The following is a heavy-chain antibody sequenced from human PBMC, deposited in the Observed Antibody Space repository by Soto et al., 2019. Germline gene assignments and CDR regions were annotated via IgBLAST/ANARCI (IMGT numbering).Heavy chain of an antibody. V-gene: IGHV4-39*01. CDR2: IYFSGRA. J-gene: IGHJ4*02. Sequence: QLQLQESGPGLVKPSETLYLTCTVSGGSISSSSYYWGWIRQPPGKGLEWIGSIYFSGRAYYNPSLNSRVTISVDSSKNQFSLRLSSVTAADTAVYYCARLGDSSGYHYFDYCVQGTLVTVSS. CDR1: GGSISSSSYY. CDR3: ARLGDSSGYHYFDY. D-gene: IGHD3-22*01.